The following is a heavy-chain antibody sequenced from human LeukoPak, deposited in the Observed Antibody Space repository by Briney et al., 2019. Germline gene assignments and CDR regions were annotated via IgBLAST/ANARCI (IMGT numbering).Heavy chain of an antibody. V-gene: IGHV4-39*02. CDR1: GGSISSSSYY. J-gene: IGHJ4*02. D-gene: IGHD3-9*01. CDR2: IYYSGST. CDR3: TRGSYDVLTGRSTLGEY. Sequence: PSETLSLTCTVSGGSISSSSYYWGWIRQPPGKGLEWIGSIYYSGSTYYNPSLKSRVTISVDTSKNHFSLRLTSVTASDTAVYFCTRGSYDVLTGRSTLGEYWGQGTLVAVSS.